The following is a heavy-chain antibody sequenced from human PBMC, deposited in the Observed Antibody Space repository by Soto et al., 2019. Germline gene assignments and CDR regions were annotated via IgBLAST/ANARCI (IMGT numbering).Heavy chain of an antibody. Sequence: HPGGSLRPSCAASGFTFDDYAMHWVRQAPGKGLEWVSGISWNSGSIGYADSVKGRFTISRDNAKNSLYLQMNRLRAEDTALYYCAKDIGPYCGGDCYFDYWGQGTLVTVSS. CDR1: GFTFDDYA. CDR2: ISWNSGSI. D-gene: IGHD2-21*01. J-gene: IGHJ4*02. V-gene: IGHV3-9*01. CDR3: AKDIGPYCGGDCYFDY.